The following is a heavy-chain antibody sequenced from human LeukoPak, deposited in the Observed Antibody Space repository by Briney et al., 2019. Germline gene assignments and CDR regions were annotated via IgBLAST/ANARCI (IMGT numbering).Heavy chain of an antibody. V-gene: IGHV3-48*02. CDR3: ARKLAL. CDR1: GFSFSSYG. CDR2: IDPTGHSV. Sequence: GGSLRLSCAASGFSFSSYGMNWVRQAPGQGLEWVSYIDPTGHSVYYADSVKGRFTVSRDNANHSVFLQMNSLRDDDTAVYFCARKLALWGQGTLVTVSS. J-gene: IGHJ4*02.